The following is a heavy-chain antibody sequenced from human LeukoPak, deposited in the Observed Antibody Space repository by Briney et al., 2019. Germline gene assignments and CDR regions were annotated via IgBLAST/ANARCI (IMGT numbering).Heavy chain of an antibody. V-gene: IGHV3-9*03. CDR3: ARGGYYDSSGYSSGRLSYFDY. D-gene: IGHD3-22*01. J-gene: IGHJ4*02. CDR1: GFTFDDYA. Sequence: GGSLRLSCAASGFTFDDYAMHWVRQAPGKGLEWVSGISWNSGSIGYADSVKGRFTISRDNAKNSLYLQMNSLRAEDMALYYCARGGYYDSSGYSSGRLSYFDYWGQGTLVTVSS. CDR2: ISWNSGSI.